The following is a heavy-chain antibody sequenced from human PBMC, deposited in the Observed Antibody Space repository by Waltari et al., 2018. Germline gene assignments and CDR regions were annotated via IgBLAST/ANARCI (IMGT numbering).Heavy chain of an antibody. CDR3: ARDRSYGLFDY. V-gene: IGHV4-39*07. D-gene: IGHD1-26*01. CDR2: IYYSGST. Sequence: QLQLQESGPGLVKPSETLSLTCTVSGGSISSSSYYWGWIRQPPGKGLEWIGSIYYSGSTYYYPSLKSRVTISVDTSKNQFSLKLSSVTAADTAVYYCARDRSYGLFDYWGQGTLVTVSS. CDR1: GGSISSSSYY. J-gene: IGHJ4*02.